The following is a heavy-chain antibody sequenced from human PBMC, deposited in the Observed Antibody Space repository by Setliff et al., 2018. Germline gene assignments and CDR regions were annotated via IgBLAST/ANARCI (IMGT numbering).Heavy chain of an antibody. D-gene: IGHD3-16*01. CDR1: GFTFSSYA. J-gene: IGHJ3*01. Sequence: GGSLRLSCAASGFTFSSYAMSWVRQAPGRGLEWVSTINWDGRTTGYRDSVKGRFTISRDNAKNSLYLQMNGLSAEDTALYHCALFGDRNTFDVWGQGTMVTVSS. CDR3: ALFGDRNTFDV. CDR2: INWDGRTT. V-gene: IGHV3-20*01.